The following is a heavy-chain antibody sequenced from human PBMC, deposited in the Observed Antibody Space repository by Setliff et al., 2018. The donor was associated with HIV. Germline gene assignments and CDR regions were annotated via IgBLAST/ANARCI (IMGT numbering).Heavy chain of an antibody. V-gene: IGHV1-24*01. Sequence: ASVKVSCKASGGSFSSYSISWVRQAPGQGLEWMANFDPEDGETFYAQKFQGRLTMTEDTSTDTAYMELSSLRSDDTAMYYCAIDPGYSSTWYSESFQHWGQGTVVTVSS. D-gene: IGHD6-13*01. CDR2: FDPEDGET. J-gene: IGHJ1*01. CDR3: AIDPGYSSTWYSESFQH. CDR1: GGSFSSYS.